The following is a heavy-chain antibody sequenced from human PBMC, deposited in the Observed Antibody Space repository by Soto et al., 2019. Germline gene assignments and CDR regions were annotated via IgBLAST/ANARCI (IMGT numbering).Heavy chain of an antibody. V-gene: IGHV1-18*01. CDR1: GHTFTSYG. Sequence: QVPLVQSGAEVVKPGASVRVSCKTSGHTFTSYGFTWVRQAPGQGLEWMGWISAYNGNTNYAQKFQGRVTMTTDTSTSTAYMELRSPRSDDTAVYYCARALYCSGGSCYFDYWGQGTLVTVSS. J-gene: IGHJ4*02. CDR3: ARALYCSGGSCYFDY. D-gene: IGHD2-15*01. CDR2: ISAYNGNT.